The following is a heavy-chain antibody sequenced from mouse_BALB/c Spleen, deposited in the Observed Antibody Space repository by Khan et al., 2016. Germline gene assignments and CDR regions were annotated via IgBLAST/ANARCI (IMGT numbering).Heavy chain of an antibody. CDR1: GYTFTDYS. V-gene: IGHV9-2-1*01. D-gene: IGHD2-12*01. CDR3: ASPYVFAMGY. J-gene: IGHJ4*01. CDR2: INTETGEP. Sequence: QIQLVQSGPELKKPGETVKISCKASGYTFTDYSMHWVKQAPGKGLKWMGWINTETGEPTYADDFKGRFAFSLETSASTAYLQIYNLKNEDTATXLCASPYVFAMGYCGQFTSVTVSS.